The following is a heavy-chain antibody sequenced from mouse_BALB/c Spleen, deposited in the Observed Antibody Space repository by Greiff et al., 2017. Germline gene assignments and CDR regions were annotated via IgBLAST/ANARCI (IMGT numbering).Heavy chain of an antibody. Sequence: VQLQQSGAELVRPGTSVKMSCKAAGYTFTNYWIGWVKQRPGHGLEWIGDIYPGGGYTNYNEKFKGKATLTADTSSSTAYMQLISLTSEDSAIYYCSRRPIYNDYDWFAYWGQGTLVTVSA. J-gene: IGHJ3*01. D-gene: IGHD2-4*01. CDR1: GYTFTNYW. CDR3: SRRPIYNDYDWFAY. V-gene: IGHV1-63*02. CDR2: IYPGGGYT.